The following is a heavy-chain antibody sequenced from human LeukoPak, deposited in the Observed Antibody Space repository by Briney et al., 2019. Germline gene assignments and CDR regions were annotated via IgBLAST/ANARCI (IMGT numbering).Heavy chain of an antibody. Sequence: GGSLRLSCAASGFTFSNYAMSWVRQAPGKGLEWVSAISGTGSNTYYADSVKGRFTFSRDNSKNTVYLQMNSLRADDTAVYFCAKGCFSPTCDSSRWFDPWGQGTLVTVSS. V-gene: IGHV3-23*01. J-gene: IGHJ5*02. D-gene: IGHD3-3*01. CDR3: AKGCFSPTCDSSRWFDP. CDR1: GFTFSNYA. CDR2: ISGTGSNT.